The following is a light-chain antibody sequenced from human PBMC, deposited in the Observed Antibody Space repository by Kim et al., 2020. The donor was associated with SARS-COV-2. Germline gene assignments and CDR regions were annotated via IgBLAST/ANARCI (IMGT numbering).Light chain of an antibody. Sequence: EIVMTQSPATLSVSPGERATLSCRASQDVSSNLAWYQQKPGQAPRLLIYGASARATAIPVRFSGSGSGTEFTLTISRLQSEDFAVYYCQQYNNWMYTFGQGTKLEI. J-gene: IGKJ2*01. CDR3: QQYNNWMYT. CDR1: QDVSSN. V-gene: IGKV3-15*01. CDR2: GAS.